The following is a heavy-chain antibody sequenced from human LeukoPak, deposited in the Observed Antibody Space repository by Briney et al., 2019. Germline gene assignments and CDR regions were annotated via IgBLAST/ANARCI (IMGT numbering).Heavy chain of an antibody. CDR1: GYTFTSYD. V-gene: IGHV1-8*01. D-gene: IGHD5-18*01. Sequence: ASVRVSCKASGYTFTSYDINWVRQAHGQGLEWMGWINPVTGKTGYAQKFQGRVTVTSNSSINTAYMDLSGLRSEDTAVYFCARRYTYGSDFDHWGQGTLVTVSS. J-gene: IGHJ4*02. CDR2: INPVTGKT. CDR3: ARRYTYGSDFDH.